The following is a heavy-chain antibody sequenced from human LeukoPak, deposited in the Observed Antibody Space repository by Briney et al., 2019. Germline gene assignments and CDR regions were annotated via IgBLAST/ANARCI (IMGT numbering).Heavy chain of an antibody. V-gene: IGHV1-18*01. D-gene: IGHD3-22*01. J-gene: IGHJ4*02. CDR3: TRDFSNTSGSKVVFDF. CDR2: ISAYNGDR. Sequence: ASVKVSCKASGFTFTNYGIAWVRQAPGQGLEWMGWISAYNGDRKYAQNFQGRITMTTDTSTTTAYMELRSLTSGDTAVYYCTRDFSNTSGSKVVFDFWGQGTLVTVSS. CDR1: GFTFTNYG.